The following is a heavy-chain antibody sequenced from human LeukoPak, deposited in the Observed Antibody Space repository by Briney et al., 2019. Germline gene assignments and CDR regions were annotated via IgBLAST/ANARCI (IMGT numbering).Heavy chain of an antibody. J-gene: IGHJ3*02. V-gene: IGHV3-7*03. Sequence: GGSQRLSCAASGFTFTTYWMSWVRQAPGKGLEWVANIKQDGSEKYYVDSVKGRFTISRDNSKHTLYLQMNSLRAEDTAVYYCACPVRGPEAFDIWGQGTMVTVSS. CDR3: ACPVRGPEAFDI. CDR1: GFTFTTYW. CDR2: IKQDGSEK. D-gene: IGHD3-10*01.